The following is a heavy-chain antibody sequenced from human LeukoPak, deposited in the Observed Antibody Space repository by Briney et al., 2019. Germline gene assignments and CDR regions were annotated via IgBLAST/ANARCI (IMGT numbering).Heavy chain of an antibody. Sequence: PSETLSLTCAVYGGSFSGYYWSWIRQPPGKGLEWIGEINHSGSTNYNPSLKSRVTISVDTSKNQFSLKLSSVTAADTAVYYCARYHSSSWYSFDYWGQGTLVTVSS. CDR2: INHSGST. V-gene: IGHV4-34*01. CDR1: GGSFSGYY. CDR3: ARYHSSSWYSFDY. D-gene: IGHD6-13*01. J-gene: IGHJ4*02.